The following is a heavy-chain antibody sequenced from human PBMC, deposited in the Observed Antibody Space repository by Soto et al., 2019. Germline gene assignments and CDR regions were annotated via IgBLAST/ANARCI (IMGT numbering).Heavy chain of an antibody. Sequence: GESLKISCKGSGYSFTTYWIGWVRQMPGKGLEWMGIIYPGDSDTKYSPSFQGQVTISADKSINTAYLQWSSLQASDSAIYYCARVYSSGSDYWGQGTLVTVSA. CDR1: GYSFTTYW. CDR2: IYPGDSDT. J-gene: IGHJ4*02. D-gene: IGHD6-19*01. CDR3: ARVYSSGSDY. V-gene: IGHV5-51*01.